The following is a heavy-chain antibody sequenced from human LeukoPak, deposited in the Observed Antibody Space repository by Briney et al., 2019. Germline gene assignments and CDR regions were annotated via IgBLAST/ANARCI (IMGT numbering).Heavy chain of an antibody. CDR3: ARSYSSGWYGVYNWFDP. Sequence: ASVKVSCKASGYTFTSYDINWVRQATGQGLEWKGWMNPNSGNTGYAQKFQGRVTMTRNTSISTAYMELSSLRSEDTAVYYCARSYSSGWYGVYNWFDPWGQGTLVTVSS. J-gene: IGHJ5*02. V-gene: IGHV1-8*01. D-gene: IGHD6-19*01. CDR1: GYTFTSYD. CDR2: MNPNSGNT.